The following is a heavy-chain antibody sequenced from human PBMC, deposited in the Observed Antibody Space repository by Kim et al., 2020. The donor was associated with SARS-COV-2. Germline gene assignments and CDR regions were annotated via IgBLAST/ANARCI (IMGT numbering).Heavy chain of an antibody. J-gene: IGHJ3*02. CDR1: GFTFTNYA. Sequence: GGSLRLSCAASGFTFTNYAMSWVRQAPGKGLEWVSRIYSGGGNTKYADSVQGRFTISRDDSKNTVFLQMNSLRVEDTAVYFCSKGNNAISGAFDMWGHGTMVTVSS. CDR3: SKGNNAISGAFDM. D-gene: IGHD6-19*01. V-gene: IGHV3-23*03. CDR2: IYSGGGNT.